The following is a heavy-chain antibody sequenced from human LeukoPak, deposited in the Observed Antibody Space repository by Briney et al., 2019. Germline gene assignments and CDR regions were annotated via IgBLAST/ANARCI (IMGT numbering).Heavy chain of an antibody. V-gene: IGHV1-2*02. Sequence: ASVKVSCNASGYTFTGYYMHWVRQAPGQGLEWMGWINPNSGGTNYAQKFQGRVTMTRDTSISTAYMELSRLRSDDTAVYYCARSPDSYYYDSSGYYLDYWGQGTLVTVSS. CDR3: ARSPDSYYYDSSGYYLDY. D-gene: IGHD3-22*01. CDR2: INPNSGGT. CDR1: GYTFTGYY. J-gene: IGHJ4*02.